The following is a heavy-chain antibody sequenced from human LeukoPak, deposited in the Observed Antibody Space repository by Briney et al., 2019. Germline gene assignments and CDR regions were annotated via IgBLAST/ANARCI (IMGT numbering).Heavy chain of an antibody. CDR3: ARDRGIAAAGTGNWFDP. CDR1: GGTFSSYA. D-gene: IGHD6-13*01. Sequence: GASVKVSCKASGGTFSSYAISWVRQAPGQGLEWMGGIIPIFGTAYYAQKFQGRVTITADESTSTAYMELSSLRSEDTAVYYCARDRGIAAAGTGNWFDPWGQGTLVTVSS. V-gene: IGHV1-69*13. CDR2: IIPIFGTA. J-gene: IGHJ5*02.